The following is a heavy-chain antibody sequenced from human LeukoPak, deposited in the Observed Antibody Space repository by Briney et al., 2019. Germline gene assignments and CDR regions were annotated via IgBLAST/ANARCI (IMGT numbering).Heavy chain of an antibody. CDR3: ARGQPYYYYYYMDV. CDR2: IYTSGST. D-gene: IGHD2-2*01. J-gene: IGHJ6*03. CDR1: GGSISSGSYY. V-gene: IGHV4-61*02. Sequence: SETLSLTCTVPGGSISSGSYYWSWIRQPAGKGLEWIGRIYTSGSTNYNPSLKGRVTISVDTSKNQFSLKLSSVTAADTAVYYCARGQPYYYYYYMDVWGKGTTVTVSS.